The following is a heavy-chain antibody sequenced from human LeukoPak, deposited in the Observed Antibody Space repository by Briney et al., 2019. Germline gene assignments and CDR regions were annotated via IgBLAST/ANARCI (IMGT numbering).Heavy chain of an antibody. V-gene: IGHV1-46*01. CDR2: INPSAGNT. CDR3: ARESPSKCYFDY. J-gene: IGHJ4*02. Sequence: GASVKVSCKASGYTFTNYYVHWVRQAPGQGPEYMGIINPSAGNTNYAQKFQGRITMTRDTSTTTVYMELSSLVSEDTAVYYCARESPSKCYFDYWGQGTLVTVSS. CDR1: GYTFTNYY.